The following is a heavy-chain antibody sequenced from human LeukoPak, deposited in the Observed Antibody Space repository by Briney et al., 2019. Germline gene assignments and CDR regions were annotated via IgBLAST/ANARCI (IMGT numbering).Heavy chain of an antibody. CDR3: ARGRGTPGDFDI. D-gene: IGHD1-1*01. CDR2: IYPGDSDT. V-gene: IGHV5-51*01. CDR1: GYSFISDW. Sequence: GESLKISCKGSGYSFISDWIGWVRQMPGKGLEWMGIIYPGDSDTRYSLSFQGQVTISVDKSIDTAYLQWTSLKASDTAMYYCARGRGTPGDFDIWGQGTMVTVFS. J-gene: IGHJ3*02.